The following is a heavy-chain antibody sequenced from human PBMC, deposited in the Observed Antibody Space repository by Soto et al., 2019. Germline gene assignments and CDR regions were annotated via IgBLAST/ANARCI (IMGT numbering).Heavy chain of an antibody. CDR3: ARFFGNAFDV. V-gene: IGHV4-39*02. J-gene: IGHJ3*01. D-gene: IGHD3-3*01. CDR1: GGSISTDSYN. CDR2: IDYDGTP. Sequence: QLQLQESGPGLVKPSETLSLTCSVSGGSISTDSYNWDWIRQSPGKGLEWIGTIDYDGTPSYNPSLMSQVTIAVDKSRNHFYLKVKSVTGEDTAMYYCARFFGNAFDVWGQGTMVKVSS.